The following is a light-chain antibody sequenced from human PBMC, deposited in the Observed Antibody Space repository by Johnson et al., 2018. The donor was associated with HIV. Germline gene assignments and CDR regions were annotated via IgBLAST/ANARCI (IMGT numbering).Light chain of an antibody. V-gene: IGLV1-51*01. CDR1: SSNIENNF. J-gene: IGLJ1*01. CDR3: GTWDSRLSAGHV. Sequence: QSVLTQPPSVSAAPGQKVTISCSGSSSNIENNFVSWYQQLPGTAPKLLIYDNKKRPSGIPDRLSGSKSGTSATLGITGLQTGDEADYYCGTWDSRLSAGHVFGTGTKVTVL. CDR2: DNK.